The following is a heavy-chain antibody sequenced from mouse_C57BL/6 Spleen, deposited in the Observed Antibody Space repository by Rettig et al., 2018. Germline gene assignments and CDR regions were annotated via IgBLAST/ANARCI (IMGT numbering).Heavy chain of an antibody. CDR1: GYTFTDYE. D-gene: IGHD1-1*01. CDR3: TRDYYGSREWVDYYFDY. V-gene: IGHV1-15*01. CDR2: IDPETGGT. J-gene: IGHJ2*01. Sequence: GASVTLSCKASGYTFTDYEMHWVKQTPVHGLEWIGAIDPETGGTAYNQKFKGKAILTADKSSSTAYMELRSLTSEDSAVYYCTRDYYGSREWVDYYFDYWGQGT.